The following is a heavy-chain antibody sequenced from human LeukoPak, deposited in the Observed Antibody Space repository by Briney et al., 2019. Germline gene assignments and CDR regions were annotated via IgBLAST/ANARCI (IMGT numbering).Heavy chain of an antibody. D-gene: IGHD1-26*01. V-gene: IGHV3-7*01. CDR1: GFTFSSYW. J-gene: IGHJ5*02. Sequence: GGSLRLSCAASGFTFSSYWMSWVRQAPGKGLEWVANIKQDGSEKYYVDSVKGRFTISRDNAKNSLYLQMNSLRAEDTAVYYCARDGGSYFNWFDPWGRGTLVTVSS. CDR2: IKQDGSEK. CDR3: ARDGGSYFNWFDP.